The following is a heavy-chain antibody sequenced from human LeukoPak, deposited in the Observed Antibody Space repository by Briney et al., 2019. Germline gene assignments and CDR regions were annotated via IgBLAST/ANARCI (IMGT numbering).Heavy chain of an antibody. Sequence: SGPTLVNPTQTLTLTCTFSGFSLSTSGMCVSWIRQPPGKALEWLARIDWDDDEYYSTSLKTRLTISKDTSKNQVVLTMTNMDPVDTATYHCARGPSGERISNWFDPWGQGTLVTVSS. V-gene: IGHV2-70*11. CDR2: IDWDDDE. CDR1: GFSLSTSGMC. D-gene: IGHD3-10*01. J-gene: IGHJ5*02. CDR3: ARGPSGERISNWFDP.